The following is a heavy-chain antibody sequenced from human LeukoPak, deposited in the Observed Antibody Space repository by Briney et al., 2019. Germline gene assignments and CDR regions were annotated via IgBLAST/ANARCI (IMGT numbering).Heavy chain of an antibody. CDR2: IYYSGST. J-gene: IGHJ6*03. D-gene: IGHD2-2*01. V-gene: IGHV4-39*01. CDR3: ARKVPAAVLYYYYYMDV. Sequence: PSETLSLTCTVSGGSISSSSYYWGWIRQPPGTGLEWIGSIYYSGSTYYNPSLKSRVTISVDTSKNQFSLKLSTVTAADTAVYYCARKVPAAVLYYYYYMDVWGKGTTVTISS. CDR1: GGSISSSSYY.